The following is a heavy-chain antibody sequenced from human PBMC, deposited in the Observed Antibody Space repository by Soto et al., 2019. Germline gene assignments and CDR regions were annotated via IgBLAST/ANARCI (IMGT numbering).Heavy chain of an antibody. CDR2: LVGSGSVT. CDR3: AKDCYGDYFDAVDM. J-gene: IGHJ3*02. CDR1: GFTFRNYD. Sequence: EVQLLESGGGLVQTGGSLRLSCSASGFTFRNYDMSWVRQAPGKGLQWISTLVGSGSVTHYADSVKGRFTISRDNAKNTLFLQMSSLRVEDTATYFCAKDCYGDYFDAVDMWGQGTVVTVSS. V-gene: IGHV3-23*01. D-gene: IGHD4-17*01.